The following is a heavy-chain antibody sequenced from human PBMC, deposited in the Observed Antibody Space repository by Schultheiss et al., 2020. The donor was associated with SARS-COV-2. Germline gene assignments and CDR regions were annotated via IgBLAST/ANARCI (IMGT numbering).Heavy chain of an antibody. V-gene: IGHV3-23*01. D-gene: IGHD5-24*01. CDR1: GFTVSSNY. Sequence: GGSLRLSCAASGFTVSSNYMSWVRQAPGKGLEWVSAISGSGGSTYYADSVKGRFTISRDNSKNTLYLQMSSLRAEDTAVYYCTTVEMGDYWGQGTLVTVSS. CDR2: ISGSGGST. J-gene: IGHJ4*02. CDR3: TTVEMGDY.